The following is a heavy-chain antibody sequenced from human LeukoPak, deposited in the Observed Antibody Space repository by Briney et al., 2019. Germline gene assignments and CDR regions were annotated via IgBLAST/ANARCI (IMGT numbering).Heavy chain of an antibody. CDR1: GYTFTAYY. V-gene: IGHV1-2*02. Sequence: GASVKVSCKASGYTFTAYYMHWVRQAPGQGLEWMGWINPNSGGTNYAQKFQGRVTMTRDTSISTAYMELSRLRSDDTAVYYCARAGYYDILTVTDYWGQGTLVTVSS. CDR3: ARAGYYDILTVTDY. D-gene: IGHD3-9*01. J-gene: IGHJ4*02. CDR2: INPNSGGT.